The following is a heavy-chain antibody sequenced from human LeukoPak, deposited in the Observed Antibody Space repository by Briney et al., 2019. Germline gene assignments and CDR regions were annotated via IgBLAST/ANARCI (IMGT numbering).Heavy chain of an antibody. CDR2: ISYDGSNK. V-gene: IGHV3-30*18. Sequence: GGSLRLSCAASGFTFSSYGMHWVRQAPGKGLEWVAVISYDGSNKYYADSVKGRFTISRDNSKNTLYLQMNSLRAEDTAVYYCAKDFYDYRGQGTLVTVSS. CDR1: GFTFSSYG. J-gene: IGHJ4*02. D-gene: IGHD3-3*01. CDR3: AKDFYDY.